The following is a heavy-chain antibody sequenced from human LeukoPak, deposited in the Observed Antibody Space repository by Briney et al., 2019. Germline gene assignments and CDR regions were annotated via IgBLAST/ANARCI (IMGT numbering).Heavy chain of an antibody. V-gene: IGHV4-61*02. CDR1: GASISSGGYF. CDR3: AREGIAVAKWGLDYYYYMDV. Sequence: PSETLSLTCTVSGASISSGGYFWSWIRQPAGKGVEWIGRNETSGSTNYNPSLKSRVTISVDTSKNQFSLKLRSVTAADTAVYYCAREGIAVAKWGLDYYYYMDVWGKGTTVTVSS. D-gene: IGHD6-19*01. J-gene: IGHJ6*03. CDR2: NETSGST.